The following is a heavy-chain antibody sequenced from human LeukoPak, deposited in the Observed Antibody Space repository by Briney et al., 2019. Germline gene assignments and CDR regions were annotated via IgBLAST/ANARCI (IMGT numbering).Heavy chain of an antibody. CDR1: GFTLSCCG. J-gene: IGHJ4*02. V-gene: IGHV3-33*01. D-gene: IGHD3-22*01. CDR2: IWYDGSNQ. Sequence: GGSLRLSCAASGFTLSCCGMHWVRQAPGKGLEWVAVIWYDGSNQHYADSVKGRFTTSRDDSKNTLYLQMNSLRVEDTAVYYCASAAGSLGDYDSTGYLHYWGQGTLVTVSS. CDR3: ASAAGSLGDYDSTGYLHY.